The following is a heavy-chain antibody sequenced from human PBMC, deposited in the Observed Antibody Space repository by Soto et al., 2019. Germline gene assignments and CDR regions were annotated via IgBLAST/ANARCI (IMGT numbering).Heavy chain of an antibody. CDR3: ARDDYYDSSNWFDP. V-gene: IGHV3-30-3*01. D-gene: IGHD3-22*01. CDR2: ISYDGSNK. Sequence: QVQLVESGGGVVQPGRSLRLSCAASGFTFSSYAMHWVRQAPGKGLEWVAVISYDGSNKYYADSVKGRFTISRDNSKNTLYLQMNSLRAEDTAVYYCARDDYYDSSNWFDPWGQGTLVTVSS. CDR1: GFTFSSYA. J-gene: IGHJ5*02.